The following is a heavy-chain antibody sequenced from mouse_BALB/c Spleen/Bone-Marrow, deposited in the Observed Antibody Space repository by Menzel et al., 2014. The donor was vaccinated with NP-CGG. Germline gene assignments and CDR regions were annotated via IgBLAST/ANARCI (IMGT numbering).Heavy chain of an antibody. CDR1: GFNIKDTY. CDR3: ARAYYGNYPYAMDY. Sequence: VQLQQPGAELVKPGASVKLSCTASGFNIKDTYMHWVKQRPEQGLEWIGRIDPANGNTKYDPKSQGKATITADTSSNTAYLQLSSLTSEDTAVYFCARAYYGNYPYAMDYWGQGTSVTVSS. V-gene: IGHV14-3*02. CDR2: IDPANGNT. D-gene: IGHD2-10*01. J-gene: IGHJ4*01.